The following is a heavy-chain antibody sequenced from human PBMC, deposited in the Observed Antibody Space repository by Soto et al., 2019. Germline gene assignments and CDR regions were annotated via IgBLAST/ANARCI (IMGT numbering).Heavy chain of an antibody. CDR1: GFTFSSYS. Sequence: EVQLVESGGGLVQPGGSLRLSCEASGFTFSSYSMNWVRQAPGKGLEWVSYISSSSSTIYYADSVKGRFTISRDNAKNSLYLQMNSLRAEDTAVYYCARDGGQWLNWFDPWGQGTLVTVSS. V-gene: IGHV3-48*01. J-gene: IGHJ5*02. D-gene: IGHD6-19*01. CDR3: ARDGGQWLNWFDP. CDR2: ISSSSSTI.